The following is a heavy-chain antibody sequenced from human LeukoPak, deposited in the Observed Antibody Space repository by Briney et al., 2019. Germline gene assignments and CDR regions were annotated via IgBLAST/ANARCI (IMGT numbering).Heavy chain of an antibody. CDR1: GGSINSGTYY. CDR3: ARHFHYGSGTYVPFDY. CDR2: MYYSGSA. Sequence: PSETLSLTCTVSGGSINSGTYYWAWIRQPPGKGLEWIGSMYYSGSAYYNPSLKSRVTISVDTSRNQFSLKRSSVTAADTAVYYCARHFHYGSGTYVPFDYWGQGTLVTVSP. D-gene: IGHD3-10*01. V-gene: IGHV4-39*01. J-gene: IGHJ4*02.